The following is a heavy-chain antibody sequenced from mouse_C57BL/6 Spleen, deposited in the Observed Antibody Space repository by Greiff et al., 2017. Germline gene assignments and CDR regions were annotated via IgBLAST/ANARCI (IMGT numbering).Heavy chain of an antibody. V-gene: IGHV1-61*01. D-gene: IGHD1-1*01. CDR1: GYTFTSYW. CDR2: IYPSDSET. Sequence: VQLQQPGAALVRPGSSVKLSCKASGYTFTSYWMDWVKQRPGQGLEWIGNIYPSDSETHYNQKFKDKATLTVDKSSSTAYMQLSSLTSEDSAVYYCARGYYEAMDYRGQGTSVTVSS. CDR3: ARGYYEAMDY. J-gene: IGHJ4*01.